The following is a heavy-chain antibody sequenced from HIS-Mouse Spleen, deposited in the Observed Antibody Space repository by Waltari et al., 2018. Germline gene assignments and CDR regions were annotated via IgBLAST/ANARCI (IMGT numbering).Heavy chain of an antibody. J-gene: IGHJ2*01. CDR3: AREIPYSSSWYDWYFDL. CDR2: IYYSGST. V-gene: IGHV4-39*07. D-gene: IGHD6-13*01. Sequence: QLQLQESGPGLSKPAETLSLTCPVSGGSISSSRYYRCGIRQPPGKGLEWIGSIYYSGSTYYNPSLKSRVTISVDTSKNQFSLKLSSVTAADTAVYYCAREIPYSSSWYDWYFDLWGRGTLVTVSS. CDR1: GGSISSSRYY.